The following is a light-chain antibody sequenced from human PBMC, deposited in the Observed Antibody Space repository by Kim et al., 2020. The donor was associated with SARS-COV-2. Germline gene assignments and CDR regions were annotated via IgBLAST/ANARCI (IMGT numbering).Light chain of an antibody. CDR1: QSVGGS. CDR2: NTS. CDR3: QRSSNWPLT. V-gene: IGKV3-11*01. Sequence: EIVLTQSPATLSLSPGERAALSCRASQSVGGSLAWYQQKPGQAPRLLIYNTSNRATGIPARFSGSGSGTDFTLTISSLEPEDFAVYYCQRSSNWPLTFGGGTKGDIK. J-gene: IGKJ4*01.